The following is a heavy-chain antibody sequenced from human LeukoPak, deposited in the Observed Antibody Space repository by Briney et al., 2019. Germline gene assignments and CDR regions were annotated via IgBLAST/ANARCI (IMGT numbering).Heavy chain of an antibody. J-gene: IGHJ4*02. V-gene: IGHV3-64*01. Sequence: GGSLRLSCAASGFTFSSYAMHWVRQAPGKGLEFVSSISSNGGSTFFANSVKGRFTISRDNSKNTLYLQMNSLRAEDTAVYYCAKAGVRGSGSYIYFDYWGQGTLVTVSS. CDR3: AKAGVRGSGSYIYFDY. CDR1: GFTFSSYA. D-gene: IGHD3-10*01. CDR2: ISSNGGST.